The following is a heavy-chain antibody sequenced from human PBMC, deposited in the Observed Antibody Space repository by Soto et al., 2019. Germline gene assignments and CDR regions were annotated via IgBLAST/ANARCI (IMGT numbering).Heavy chain of an antibody. D-gene: IGHD3-22*01. CDR1: GGTFNSYD. Sequence: QVQLVQSGAEVKKPGSSMKVSCKASGGTFNSYDINWVRQAPGQGLEWMGGIIPIVETPKYAQKFRGRVTITADESTNTVYMELSSLRSEDTAMYYCARLSRPNYYDTSGFFKDNWFDPWGQGTLVTVSS. CDR3: ARLSRPNYYDTSGFFKDNWFDP. J-gene: IGHJ5*02. V-gene: IGHV1-69*01. CDR2: IIPIVETP.